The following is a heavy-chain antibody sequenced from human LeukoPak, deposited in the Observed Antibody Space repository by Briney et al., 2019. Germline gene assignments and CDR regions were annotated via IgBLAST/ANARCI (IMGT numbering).Heavy chain of an antibody. CDR2: ISSSSSTI. J-gene: IGHJ6*03. CDR1: GFTFSSYS. D-gene: IGHD2-2*01. V-gene: IGHV3-48*01. CDR3: ARDPRSSTSYQYYYMDV. Sequence: GRSLRLSCAASGFTFSSYSMNWVRQAPGKGLEWISYISSSSSTIDYADSVKGRFTIPRDNAKNSLYLQMNSLRAEDTAVYYCARDPRSSTSYQYYYMDVWGKGTTVTVSS.